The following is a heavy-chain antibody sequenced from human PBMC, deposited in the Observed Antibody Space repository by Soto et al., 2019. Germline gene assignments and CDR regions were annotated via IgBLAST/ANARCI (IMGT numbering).Heavy chain of an antibody. V-gene: IGHV3-23*01. CDR2: ISGSGGST. CDR3: AKPGSAICGGDCSYYFDY. J-gene: IGHJ4*02. Sequence: GGSLRLSCAASGFTFSSYAMSWVRQAPGKGLEWVSAISGSGGSTYYADSVKGRFTISRDNSKNTLYLQMNSLRAEDTAVYYCAKPGSAICGGDCSYYFDYWGQGTLVTVSS. CDR1: GFTFSSYA. D-gene: IGHD2-21*02.